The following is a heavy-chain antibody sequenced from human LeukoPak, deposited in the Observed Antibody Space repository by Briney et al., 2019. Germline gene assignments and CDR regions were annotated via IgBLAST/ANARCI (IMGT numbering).Heavy chain of an antibody. D-gene: IGHD3-22*01. CDR1: GFTFSNAW. Sequence: PGGSLRLSCAASGFTFSNAWMSWVRQAPGKGLEWVGRIKSKTDGGTTDYAAPVKGRFTISRDDSKNTLYLQMNSLKTEDTAVYYCTTGPPHFPDYYDSSGYLDTLFDYWGQGTLVTVSS. CDR2: IKSKTDGGTT. V-gene: IGHV3-15*01. J-gene: IGHJ4*02. CDR3: TTGPPHFPDYYDSSGYLDTLFDY.